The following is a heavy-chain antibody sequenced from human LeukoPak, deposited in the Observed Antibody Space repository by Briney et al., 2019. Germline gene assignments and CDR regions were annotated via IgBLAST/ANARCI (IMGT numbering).Heavy chain of an antibody. V-gene: IGHV4-38-2*02. CDR2: IYHNGRT. CDR3: ARLYSGYDCI. J-gene: IGHJ3*02. D-gene: IGHD5-12*01. Sequence: SETLSLTCTVSGYSISSGYDWGWIRPPPGKGLEWIGSIYHNGRTYYNPSLKSRVTISVDTSKNQVSLKLSSVTAADTAVYYCARLYSGYDCIWGQGTMVTVSS. CDR1: GYSISSGYD.